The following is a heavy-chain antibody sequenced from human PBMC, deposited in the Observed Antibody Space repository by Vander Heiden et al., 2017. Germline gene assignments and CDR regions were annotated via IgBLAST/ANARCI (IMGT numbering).Heavy chain of an antibody. CDR1: GYTFTSYD. CDR2: MNPNSGNT. J-gene: IGHJ6*02. CDR3: ARGRVQTYYYYYGMDV. V-gene: IGHV1-8*01. Sequence: QVQLVQSGAEVKKPGASVKVSCKASGYTFTSYDIHWVRQATGQGLEWMGWMNPNSGNTGYAQKFQGRVTMTRNTSISTAYMELSSLRSEDTAVYYCARGRVQTYYYYYGMDVWGQGTTVTVSS.